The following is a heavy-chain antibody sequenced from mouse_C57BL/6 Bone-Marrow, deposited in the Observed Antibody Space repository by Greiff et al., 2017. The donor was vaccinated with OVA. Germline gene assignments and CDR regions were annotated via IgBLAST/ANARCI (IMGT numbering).Heavy chain of an antibody. J-gene: IGHJ2*01. CDR3: ARHKFITTVVENYFDY. CDR1: AYTFTGYW. Sequence: QVQLKESGAELMKPGASVKLSCKATAYTFTGYWIEWVKQRPGHGLEWIGEILPGSGSTNYNEKFKGKATFTADTSSNTAYMQLSSLTTEDSAIYYCARHKFITTVVENYFDYWGQGTTLTVSS. CDR2: ILPGSGST. D-gene: IGHD1-1*01. V-gene: IGHV1-9*01.